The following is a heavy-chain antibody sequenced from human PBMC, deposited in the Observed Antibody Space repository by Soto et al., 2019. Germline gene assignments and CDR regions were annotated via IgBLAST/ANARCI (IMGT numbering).Heavy chain of an antibody. D-gene: IGHD4-17*01. J-gene: IGHJ4*02. V-gene: IGHV3-48*01. CDR1: GFTVSSNY. CDR3: ARDYYGDYYFDY. Sequence: PGGSLRLSCAAAGFTVSSNYMNWVRQAPGKGLEWVSYISSTGSTIYYADSVKGRFTISRDSAKTSLYLQMNSLRAEDTAVYYCARDYYGDYYFDYWGRGTLVTV. CDR2: ISSTGSTI.